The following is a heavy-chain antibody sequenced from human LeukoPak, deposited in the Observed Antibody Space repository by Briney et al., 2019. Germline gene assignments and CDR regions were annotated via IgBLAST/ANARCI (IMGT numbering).Heavy chain of an antibody. Sequence: ASVKVSCKASGYTFTSYAMHWVRQAPGQGLEWMGIINPSGGSTSYAQKFQGRVTMTRDTSTSTVYMELSSLRSEDTAVYYCARDLYSWFGYGAPGLGFDPWGQGTLVTVSS. CDR1: GYTFTSYA. V-gene: IGHV1-46*01. J-gene: IGHJ5*02. CDR2: INPSGGST. D-gene: IGHD3-10*01. CDR3: ARDLYSWFGYGAPGLGFDP.